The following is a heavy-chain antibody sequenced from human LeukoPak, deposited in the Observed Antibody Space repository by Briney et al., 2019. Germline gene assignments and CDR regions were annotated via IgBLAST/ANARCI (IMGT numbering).Heavy chain of an antibody. CDR1: GFTFSSYS. Sequence: PGGSLRLSCAASGFTFSSYSMNWVRQAPGKGLEWVSVIGIAGDTYYAGSVQGRFTISRESARNSLYLQMNSLRAGDTAVYYCARGTGTYFDYWGQGTLVTVSS. D-gene: IGHD3/OR15-3a*01. J-gene: IGHJ4*02. CDR3: ARGTGTYFDY. CDR2: IGIAGDT. V-gene: IGHV3-13*01.